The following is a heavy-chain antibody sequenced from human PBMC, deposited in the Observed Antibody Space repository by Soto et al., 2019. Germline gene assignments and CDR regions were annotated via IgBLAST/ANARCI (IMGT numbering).Heavy chain of an antibody. D-gene: IGHD4-4*01. V-gene: IGHV3-30-3*01. J-gene: IGHJ4*02. CDR3: ATGISEDYSGTPTNIDY. CDR1: GFTFSTYA. Sequence: QVQLVESGGGVVQPGRSLRLSCAASGFTFSTYAMHWFRQFPGKGLEWVAAISYHGSNKYYADSVKGRFTISRDNSNSVMYLQMNSLRAEDTAVYYCATGISEDYSGTPTNIDYGGQGTLVTVSS. CDR2: ISYHGSNK.